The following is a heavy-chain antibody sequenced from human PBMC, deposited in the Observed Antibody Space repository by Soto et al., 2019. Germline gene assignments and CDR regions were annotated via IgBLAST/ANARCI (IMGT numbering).Heavy chain of an antibody. V-gene: IGHV4-39*01. CDR3: ATSNWFAP. CDR1: GGSISSSNYY. CDR2: IYYSGST. J-gene: IGHJ5*02. Sequence: LSLTCTVSGGSISSSNYYWGWIRQPPGKGLEWIGSIYYSGSTYYNPSLKSRVTISVDTSKNQFSLKLSSVTAADTAVYYCATSNWFAPWGKGPLVTFSS.